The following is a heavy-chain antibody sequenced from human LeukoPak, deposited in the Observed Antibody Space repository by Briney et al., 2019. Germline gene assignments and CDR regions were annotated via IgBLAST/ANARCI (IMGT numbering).Heavy chain of an antibody. CDR3: ARGGTSGWPDTYFDY. CDR1: GGSISSYY. D-gene: IGHD6-19*01. CDR2: IYYSGST. J-gene: IGHJ4*02. V-gene: IGHV4-59*01. Sequence: SETLSLTCTVSGGSISSYYWSWIRQPPGKGLEWIGYIYYSGSTNYNPSLKSRVTISVDTSKNQFSLKLSSVTAADTAVYYCARGGTSGWPDTYFDYWGQGTLVTVSS.